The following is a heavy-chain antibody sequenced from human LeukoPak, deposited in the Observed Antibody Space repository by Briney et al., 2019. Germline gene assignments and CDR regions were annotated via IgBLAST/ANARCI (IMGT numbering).Heavy chain of an antibody. Sequence: ASVKVSCKASVYTFSSYYMHWVRQAPGQGLEWMGIINPSGGSTTYAQKFQGRVTITRDTSTSTVYMDLSSLRSEDTAVYYCARGPYDFWSGYPRDYFDYWGQGTLVTVSS. D-gene: IGHD3-3*01. CDR2: INPSGGST. V-gene: IGHV1-46*01. CDR1: VYTFSSYY. J-gene: IGHJ4*02. CDR3: ARGPYDFWSGYPRDYFDY.